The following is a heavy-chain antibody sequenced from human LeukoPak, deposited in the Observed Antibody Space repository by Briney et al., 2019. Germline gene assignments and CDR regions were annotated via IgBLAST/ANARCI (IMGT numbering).Heavy chain of an antibody. V-gene: IGHV1-69*13. J-gene: IGHJ4*02. D-gene: IGHD6-19*01. CDR2: IIPIFGAA. CDR3: ARFSSGWSNFDY. CDR1: GGTFSSYA. Sequence: GASVQVSCKASGGTFSSYAISWVRQAPGQGLEWMGGIIPIFGAANYAQKFQGRVTITADEPTSTAYMELSSLRSEDTAVYYCARFSSGWSNFDYWGQGTLVTVSS.